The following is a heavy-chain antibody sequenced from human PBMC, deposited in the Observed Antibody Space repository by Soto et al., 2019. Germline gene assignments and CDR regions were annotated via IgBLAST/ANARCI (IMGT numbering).Heavy chain of an antibody. V-gene: IGHV4-59*01. J-gene: IGHJ6*02. D-gene: IGHD6-13*01. CDR1: GGYLSSYY. CDR3: ASSNIAAAGFYYYGMDV. CDR2: IYYYGST. Sequence: SETLSLTCTVSGGYLSSYYLSWIRQPPRKGLEWIGYIYYYGSTNYNPSLKSRVTISVDTSKNQFSLKLSSVTAADTAVYYCASSNIAAAGFYYYGMDVWGRGTTVTVSS.